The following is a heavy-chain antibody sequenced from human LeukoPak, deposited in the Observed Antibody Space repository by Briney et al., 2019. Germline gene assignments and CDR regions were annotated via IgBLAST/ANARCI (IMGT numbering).Heavy chain of an antibody. Sequence: ASVKVSCKASGYTFTSYDINWVRQATGQGLEWMGWMNPNSGNTGYAQKFQGRVTITRNTSISTAYMELSSLRSEDTAVYYCARGLRPVLRFLEWSRGDAFDIWGQGTMVTVSS. CDR1: GYTFTSYD. CDR3: ARGLRPVLRFLEWSRGDAFDI. D-gene: IGHD3-3*01. V-gene: IGHV1-8*03. CDR2: MNPNSGNT. J-gene: IGHJ3*02.